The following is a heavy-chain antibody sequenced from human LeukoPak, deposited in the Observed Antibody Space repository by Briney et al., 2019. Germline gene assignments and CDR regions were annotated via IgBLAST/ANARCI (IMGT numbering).Heavy chain of an antibody. CDR3: ARQATSIVGATTNWFDP. CDR1: GGTFSSYT. J-gene: IGHJ5*02. CDR2: IIPILGIA. D-gene: IGHD1-26*01. Sequence: SVTVSCKASGGTFSSYTISWVRQAPGQGLEWMGRIIPILGIANYAQKFQGRVTITADKSTSTAYMELSSLRSEDTAVYYCARQATSIVGATTNWFDPWGQGTLVTVSS. V-gene: IGHV1-69*02.